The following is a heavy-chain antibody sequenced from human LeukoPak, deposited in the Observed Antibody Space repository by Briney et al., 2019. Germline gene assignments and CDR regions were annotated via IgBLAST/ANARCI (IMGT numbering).Heavy chain of an antibody. CDR2: INPSGGST. CDR3: AREKGRPPNYYYYYGMDV. J-gene: IGHJ6*02. Sequence: ASVKVSCKASGYTFTSYYMHWVRQAPGQGLEWMGIINPSGGSTSYAQKFQGRVTMTRDTSTSTVYMELSSLRSEDTTVYYCAREKGRPPNYYYYYGMDVWGQGTTVTVSS. V-gene: IGHV1-46*01. D-gene: IGHD3-10*01. CDR1: GYTFTSYY.